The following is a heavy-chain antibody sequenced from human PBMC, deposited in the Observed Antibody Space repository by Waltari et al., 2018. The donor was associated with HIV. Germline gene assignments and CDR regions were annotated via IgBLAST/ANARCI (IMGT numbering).Heavy chain of an antibody. CDR1: GGSFSGYY. CDR3: ARGRRGPRLGRSINWFDP. J-gene: IGHJ5*02. CDR2: INHSGST. V-gene: IGHV4-34*01. Sequence: QVQLQQWGAGLLKPSETLSLTCAVYGGSFSGYYWSWIRQPPGKGLEWIGEINHSGSTNYNPSLKSRVTISVDTSKNQFSLKLSSVTAADTAVYYCARGRRGPRLGRSINWFDPWGQGTLVTVSS. D-gene: IGHD3-10*01.